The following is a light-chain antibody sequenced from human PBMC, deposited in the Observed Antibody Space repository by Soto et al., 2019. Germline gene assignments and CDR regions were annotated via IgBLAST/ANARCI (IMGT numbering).Light chain of an antibody. J-gene: IGKJ5*01. CDR1: QSVSSK. CDR2: GAS. CDR3: QQYNNWPPIT. V-gene: IGKV3D-15*01. Sequence: ETVMTQSPATLYLAPGERATLSCWASQSVSSKLAWYQQKPGQAPRLLIYGASTRATGIPARFSGSGSGTEFTLTISSLQSEDFAVYYCQQYNNWPPITFGQGTRLEIK.